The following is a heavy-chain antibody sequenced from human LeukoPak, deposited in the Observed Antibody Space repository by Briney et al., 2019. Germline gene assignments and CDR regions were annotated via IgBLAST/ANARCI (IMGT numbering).Heavy chain of an antibody. CDR1: GGSFSGYY. D-gene: IGHD3-10*01. J-gene: IGHJ6*03. CDR2: INHSGST. Sequence: SETLSLTCAVYGGSFSGYYWSWIRQPPGKGLEWIGEINHSGSTNYNPSLKSRVTISVDTSKNQFSLKLSSVTAADTAVYYCARGVIHYYGSGSYYGGPSNYYYYYYMDVWGKGTTVTVSS. V-gene: IGHV4-34*01. CDR3: ARGVIHYYGSGSYYGGPSNYYYYYYMDV.